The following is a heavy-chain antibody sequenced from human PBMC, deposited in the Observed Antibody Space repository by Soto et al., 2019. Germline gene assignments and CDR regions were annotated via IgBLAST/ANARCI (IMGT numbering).Heavy chain of an antibody. D-gene: IGHD4-17*01. V-gene: IGHV4-4*07. Sequence: SETLSLTCIVSGVSISSYYWSWIRQPAGKGLEWIGRIYISGSTNYNPSLESRLTMSVDTSKNQFSLNLSSVTAADTAVYYCASAIVDYGDYYFDNWGQGTLVTVSS. J-gene: IGHJ4*02. CDR3: ASAIVDYGDYYFDN. CDR1: GVSISSYY. CDR2: IYISGST.